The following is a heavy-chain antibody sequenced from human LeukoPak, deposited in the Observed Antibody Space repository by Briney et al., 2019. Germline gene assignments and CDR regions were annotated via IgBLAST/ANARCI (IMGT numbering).Heavy chain of an antibody. D-gene: IGHD5-18*01. V-gene: IGHV4-59*01. CDR2: IYNSGSST. Sequence: PSETLSLTCTVSGGSISIYYWNWIRQPPGKGLEWIGYIYNSGSSTIYNPSLKSRVTISVDTSKNQFSLRLSSVTAEDTAVYYCARGLDSYGYDYWGQGTLVTVSS. J-gene: IGHJ4*02. CDR3: ARGLDSYGYDY. CDR1: GGSISIYY.